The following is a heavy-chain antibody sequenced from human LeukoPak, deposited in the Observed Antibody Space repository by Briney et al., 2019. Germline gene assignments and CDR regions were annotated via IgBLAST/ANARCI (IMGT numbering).Heavy chain of an antibody. CDR3: AREDYGGTNFDH. D-gene: IGHD4-23*01. Sequence: GGSLRLSCAASGFTLSDYFMIWVRQVPGKGLQWVAYISKTGATIQYEDSVKGRFTISRYNAENSLFLHMNSLRVDDTGMYFCAREDYGGTNFDHWGQGTLVTVSS. V-gene: IGHV3-11*01. CDR1: GFTLSDYF. CDR2: ISKTGATI. J-gene: IGHJ4*02.